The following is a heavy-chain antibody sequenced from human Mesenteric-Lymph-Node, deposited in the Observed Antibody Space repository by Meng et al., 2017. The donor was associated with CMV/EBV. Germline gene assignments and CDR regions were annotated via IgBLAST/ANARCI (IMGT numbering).Heavy chain of an antibody. V-gene: IGHV4-59*01. J-gene: IGHJ6*02. CDR1: GSSLSGYY. D-gene: IGHD3-3*01. CDR3: ARGSPFDYDFWSGYYLSDYYYGMDV. CDR2: IYYSGST. Sequence: SETLSLTCAVYGSSLSGYYWSWVRQPPGKGLEWIGYIYYSGSTNYNPSLKSRVTISVDTSKNQFSLKLSSVTAADTAVYYCARGSPFDYDFWSGYYLSDYYYGMDVWGQGTTVTVSS.